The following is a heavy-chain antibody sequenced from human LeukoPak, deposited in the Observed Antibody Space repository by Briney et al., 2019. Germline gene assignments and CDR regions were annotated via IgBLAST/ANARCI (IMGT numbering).Heavy chain of an antibody. D-gene: IGHD2-21*01. CDR3: TQQSSSYSRFDF. CDR1: GFNFYG. J-gene: IGHJ4*02. CDR2: LDAAGRT. V-gene: IGHV3-23*01. Sequence: GGSLRLSCAASGFNFYGVSWVRQAPGKGLEWVSCLDAAGRTYYADSAKGRFTISRDNSKNTLNLQMSSLRAEDTAMYYCTQQSSSYSRFDFWGQGTLVTVSS.